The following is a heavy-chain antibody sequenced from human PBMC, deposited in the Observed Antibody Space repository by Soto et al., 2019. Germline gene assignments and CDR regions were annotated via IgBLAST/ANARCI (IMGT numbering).Heavy chain of an antibody. Sequence: QVQLVESGGGVVQPGRSLRLSCAASGFTFSSYGMHWVRQAPGKGLEWVVVIWYDGSNKYYADSVKGRFTISRDNSKNTLYLQMNSLRAEDTAVYYCARGYSNYYYFDYWGQGTLVTVSS. J-gene: IGHJ4*02. CDR2: IWYDGSNK. V-gene: IGHV3-33*01. CDR1: GFTFSSYG. D-gene: IGHD4-4*01. CDR3: ARGYSNYYYFDY.